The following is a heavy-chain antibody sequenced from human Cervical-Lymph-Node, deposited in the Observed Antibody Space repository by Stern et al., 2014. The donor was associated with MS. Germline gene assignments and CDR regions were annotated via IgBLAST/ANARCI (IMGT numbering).Heavy chain of an antibody. CDR3: ARVPTSSRKGPYGGNSGYYYYGMDV. D-gene: IGHD4-23*01. CDR1: GYTFTSYG. Sequence: QVQLGQSGAEVKKPGASVKVSCKASGYTFTSYGISWVRQAPGQGLEWMGWISAYNGNTNYAQKLQGRVTMTTDTSTSTAYMELRSLRSDDTAVYYCARVPTSSRKGPYGGNSGYYYYGMDVWGQGTTVTVSS. V-gene: IGHV1-18*04. CDR2: ISAYNGNT. J-gene: IGHJ6*02.